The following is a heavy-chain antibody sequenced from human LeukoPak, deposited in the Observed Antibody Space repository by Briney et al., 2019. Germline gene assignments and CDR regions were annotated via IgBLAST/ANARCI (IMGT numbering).Heavy chain of an antibody. Sequence: GGSLRLSCAASGFTFNNFAIHWVRQAPGKGLEWVTFIRYDGSDKYYAVSVKGRFTISRDNSKNTLYLQMNSLRAEDTAVYYCARYWHEYYFDYWGQGTLVTVSS. CDR2: IRYDGSDK. J-gene: IGHJ4*02. V-gene: IGHV3-30*02. D-gene: IGHD1-1*01. CDR3: ARYWHEYYFDY. CDR1: GFTFNNFA.